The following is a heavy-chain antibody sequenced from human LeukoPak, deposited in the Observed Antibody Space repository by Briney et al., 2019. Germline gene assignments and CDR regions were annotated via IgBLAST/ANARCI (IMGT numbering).Heavy chain of an antibody. CDR1: RAIFTSYT. J-gene: IGHJ4*02. Sequence: SLTLSCAPSRAIFTSYTMNCVRHPEREGLEWVSSISSSSSYIYYADSVKGRLTLSRDTAKHSPYLQTARLRTTDTSVYYCAKDRGGVGHTRDRGVLDYWGQGTLVTVSS. V-gene: IGHV3-21*01. D-gene: IGHD3-10*01. CDR2: ISSSSSYI. CDR3: AKDRGGVGHTRDRGVLDY.